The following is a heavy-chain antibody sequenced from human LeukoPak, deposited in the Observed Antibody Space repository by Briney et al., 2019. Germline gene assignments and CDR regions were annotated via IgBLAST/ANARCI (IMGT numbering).Heavy chain of an antibody. V-gene: IGHV1-18*01. CDR1: GYTFSSSG. D-gene: IGHD3-16*01. CDR2: ISSYNGNT. Sequence: ASVKVSCKASGYTFSSSGISWVRQAPGQGLEWMGWISSYNGNTNYAQKLQGRVTMTTDTSTSTAYMELRNLRSDDTAVYYCARDHGGAYFDYWGQGTLVTVSS. J-gene: IGHJ4*02. CDR3: ARDHGGAYFDY.